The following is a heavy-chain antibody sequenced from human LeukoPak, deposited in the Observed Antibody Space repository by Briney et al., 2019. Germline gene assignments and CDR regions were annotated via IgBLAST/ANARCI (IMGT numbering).Heavy chain of an antibody. D-gene: IGHD5-18*01. J-gene: IGHJ4*02. CDR3: TTDSGYSYGLHY. CDR1: GFTFSNAW. CDR2: IKSKTDGGTT. V-gene: IGHV3-15*01. Sequence: GGSLRLSCAASGFTFSNAWMSWVRQAPGKGLEWVGRIKSKTDGGTTDYAAPVKGRFTISRDDSKNTLYLQMNSLKTEDTAVYYRTTDSGYSYGLHYWGQGTLVTVSS.